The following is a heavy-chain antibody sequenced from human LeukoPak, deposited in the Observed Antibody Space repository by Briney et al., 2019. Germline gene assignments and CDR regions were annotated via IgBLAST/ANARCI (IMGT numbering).Heavy chain of an antibody. J-gene: IGHJ3*02. CDR1: GFTFSSYW. Sequence: PGGSLRLSCAVSGFTFSSYWMHWVRQAPGKGLVWVSRINSDGSSTSYADSVKGRFTISRDNAKNTLYLQVNSLRAEDTAVYYCATKHGGPYAFDIWGQGTMVTVSS. V-gene: IGHV3-74*01. CDR3: ATKHGGPYAFDI. CDR2: INSDGSST. D-gene: IGHD2-21*01.